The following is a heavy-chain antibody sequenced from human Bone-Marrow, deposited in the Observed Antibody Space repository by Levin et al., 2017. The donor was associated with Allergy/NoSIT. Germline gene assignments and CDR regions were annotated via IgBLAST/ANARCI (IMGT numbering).Heavy chain of an antibody. Sequence: GGSLRLSCKVSGYTLPELSMHWVRQAPGKGFEWMGGFNPEDGETIFAQKFQGRVTVTEDTSTDTAYMELSSLRSEDTAVYYCATGRTYNSNYRYFWGQGTLVTVSS. J-gene: IGHJ4*02. CDR3: ATGRTYNSNYRYF. CDR2: FNPEDGET. D-gene: IGHD1-7*01. CDR1: GYTLPELS. V-gene: IGHV1-24*01.